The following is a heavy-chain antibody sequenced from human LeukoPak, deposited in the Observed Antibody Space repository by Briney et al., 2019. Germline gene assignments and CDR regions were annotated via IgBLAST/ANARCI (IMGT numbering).Heavy chain of an antibody. CDR2: ISSNGGST. Sequence: PGGSLRLSCAASGFTFSSYAMHWVRQAPGKGLEYVSAISSNGGSTYYANSVKGRFTISRDNSKNTLYLLMGSLRAEDMAVYYCARDGRLWFGPYDYWGQGTLVTVSS. CDR1: GFTFSSYA. D-gene: IGHD3-10*01. J-gene: IGHJ4*02. CDR3: ARDGRLWFGPYDY. V-gene: IGHV3-64*01.